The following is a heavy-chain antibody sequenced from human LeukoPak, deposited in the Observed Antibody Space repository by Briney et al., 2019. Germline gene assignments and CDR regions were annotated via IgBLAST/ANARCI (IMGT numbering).Heavy chain of an antibody. CDR3: ARDEVAFDI. Sequence: ASVKVSCKASGYTFTSYYMHWVRQAPGQGVEGMGIINPSGGSTSYAQKFHGRVTMTRDTSTSTVYMELSSLRSEDTAVYYCARDEVAFDIWGQGTMVTVSS. CDR2: INPSGGST. CDR1: GYTFTSYY. J-gene: IGHJ3*02. V-gene: IGHV1-46*01.